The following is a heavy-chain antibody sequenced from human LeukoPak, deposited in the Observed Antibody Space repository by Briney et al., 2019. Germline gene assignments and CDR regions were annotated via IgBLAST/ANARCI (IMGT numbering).Heavy chain of an antibody. Sequence: PSETLSLTCTVSGGSISSYYWSWIRQPPGKGLEWIGYIYYSGSTNYNPSLKSRVTISVDTSKNQFSLKLSSVTAADTAVYYCASDYGGTGDAFDIWGQGTMVTVSS. J-gene: IGHJ3*02. CDR3: ASDYGGTGDAFDI. CDR2: IYYSGST. V-gene: IGHV4-59*08. D-gene: IGHD4-17*01. CDR1: GGSISSYY.